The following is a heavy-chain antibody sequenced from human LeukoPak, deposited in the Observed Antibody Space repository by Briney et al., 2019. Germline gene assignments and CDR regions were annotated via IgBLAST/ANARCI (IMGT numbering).Heavy chain of an antibody. Sequence: SETLSLTCTVSGGSITTYQWTWIRQPAGKGLEWIGLIYTSGNTNYNPSLKSRVTMSVDTSKNQFSLQLKSVTPEDTAVYYCAGTVAGAIDHWGQGTLVTVSS. CDR2: IYTSGNT. D-gene: IGHD6-13*01. J-gene: IGHJ4*02. CDR3: AGTVAGAIDH. CDR1: GGSITTYQ. V-gene: IGHV4-4*07.